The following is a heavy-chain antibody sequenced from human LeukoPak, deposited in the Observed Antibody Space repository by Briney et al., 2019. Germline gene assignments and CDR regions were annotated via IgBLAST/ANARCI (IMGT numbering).Heavy chain of an antibody. Sequence: GGSLRLSCAASGFTFSSYAMHWVRQAPGKGLEYVSAISSNGGSTYYANSVKGRFTISRDNSKNTLYLQMGSLRAEDMAVYYCARVAAAGNSDYWGQGTLVTVSS. CDR2: ISSNGGST. D-gene: IGHD6-13*01. CDR1: GFTFSSYA. J-gene: IGHJ4*02. CDR3: ARVAAAGNSDY. V-gene: IGHV3-64*01.